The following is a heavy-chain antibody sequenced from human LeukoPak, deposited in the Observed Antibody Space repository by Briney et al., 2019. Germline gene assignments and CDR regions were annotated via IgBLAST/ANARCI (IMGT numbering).Heavy chain of an antibody. D-gene: IGHD1-1*01. CDR1: GFPVSSNY. V-gene: IGHV3-53*01. CDR3: ARLEKNSYYYMDV. Sequence: PGGSLRLSCAVSGFPVSSNYMGWVRQAPGKGLEWVSVFYASGSIYYADSVKGRFTISRDNSENTLFLQMNTLRAEDTAVYYCARLEKNSYYYMDVWGKGTTVTVSS. CDR2: FYASGSI. J-gene: IGHJ6*03.